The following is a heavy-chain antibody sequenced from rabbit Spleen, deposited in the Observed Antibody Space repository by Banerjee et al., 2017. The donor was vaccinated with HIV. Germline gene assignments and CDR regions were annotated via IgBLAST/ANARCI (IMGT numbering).Heavy chain of an antibody. CDR3: ATDLAGVIGWNFGL. J-gene: IGHJ4*01. Sequence: QEQLVESGGGLVQPEGSLTLTCTASGVSFSTSNYMCWVRQAPGKGLEWIACVDTGSSGFTYFASWAKGRFTISKTSSTTVTLQMTSLTAADTAAYYCATDLAGVIGWNFGLWGPGTLVTV. CDR2: VDTGSSGFT. CDR1: GVSFSTSNY. D-gene: IGHD4-1*01. V-gene: IGHV1S45*01.